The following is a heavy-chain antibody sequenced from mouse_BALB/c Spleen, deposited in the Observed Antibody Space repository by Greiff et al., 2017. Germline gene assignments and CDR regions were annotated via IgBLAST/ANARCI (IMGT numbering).Heavy chain of an antibody. CDR3: ARVRSSSFDY. CDR1: GFTFSSYA. Sequence: EVQLVESGGGLVKPGGSLKLSCAASGFTFSSYAMSWVRQTPEKRLEWVASISSGGSNYYPDSVKGRFTISRDNARNILYLQMSSLRSEDTAMYYCARVRSSSFDYWGQGTTLTVSS. D-gene: IGHD1-1*01. V-gene: IGHV5-6-5*01. CDR2: ISSGGSN. J-gene: IGHJ2*01.